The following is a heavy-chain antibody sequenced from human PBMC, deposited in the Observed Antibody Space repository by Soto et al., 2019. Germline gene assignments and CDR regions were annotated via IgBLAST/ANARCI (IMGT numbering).Heavy chain of an antibody. CDR3: ARRMRGESGIFDY. J-gene: IGHJ4*02. D-gene: IGHD3-16*01. V-gene: IGHV4-59*01. CDR1: GGSINTYY. Sequence: SETLSLTCTVSGGSINTYYWSWIRQPPGKGLEWIGYIYYSGNTYYNPSLKSRVAISIDTSKNQFSLNLTSLIAADTAVYYCARRMRGESGIFDYWGQGPLVTVSS. CDR2: IYYSGNT.